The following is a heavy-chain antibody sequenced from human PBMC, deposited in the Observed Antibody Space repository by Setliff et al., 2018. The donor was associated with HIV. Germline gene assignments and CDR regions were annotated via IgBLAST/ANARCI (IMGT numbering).Heavy chain of an antibody. CDR1: EFTFSSYS. Sequence: GSLRLSCAASEFTFSSYSMNWVRQAPGKGLEWVASISSSGAHIFYADSLKGRFTISRDNGKNLLYLQMNSLRGEDTGLYYCARDQYSSGWYSVYYYYGMDVWGQGTTVTVSS. J-gene: IGHJ6*02. CDR3: ARDQYSSGWYSVYYYYGMDV. CDR2: ISSSGAHI. V-gene: IGHV3-21*06. D-gene: IGHD6-19*01.